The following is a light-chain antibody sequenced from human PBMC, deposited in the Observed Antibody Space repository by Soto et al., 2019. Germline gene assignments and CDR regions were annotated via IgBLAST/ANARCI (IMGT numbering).Light chain of an antibody. CDR1: SGDVDAFDY. CDR3: TSFTSSSTQV. Sequence: LTQPASVSGSPGQSITISCTGSSGDVDAFDYVSWYQQHPGKAPKLMIFEVSDRPSGVSDRFSGSKPGSTASLTISGRQAEDEADYFCTSFTSSSTQVFGTGTRSPS. CDR2: EVS. J-gene: IGLJ1*01. V-gene: IGLV2-14*01.